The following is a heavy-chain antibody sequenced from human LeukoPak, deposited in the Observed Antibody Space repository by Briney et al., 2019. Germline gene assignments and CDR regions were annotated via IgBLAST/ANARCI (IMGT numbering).Heavy chain of an antibody. CDR3: ARGGCSSTSCYWRNNWFDP. Sequence: ASVKVSCKASGGTFSSYTISWVRQAPGQGLEWMGWINPNSGGTNYAQKFQGRVTMTRDTSISTAYMELSRLRSDDTAVYYCARGGCSSTSCYWRNNWFDPWGQGTLVTVSS. CDR1: GGTFSSYT. CDR2: INPNSGGT. J-gene: IGHJ5*02. D-gene: IGHD2-2*01. V-gene: IGHV1-2*02.